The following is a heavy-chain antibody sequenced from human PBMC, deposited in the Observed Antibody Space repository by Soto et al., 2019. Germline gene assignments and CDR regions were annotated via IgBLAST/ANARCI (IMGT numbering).Heavy chain of an antibody. Sequence: QVQLVQSGAEVKKPGSSVKVSCKASGGTFSSYAISWVRQAPVQGLEWMGGIIPIFGTANYAQKFQGRVTITADESTSTAYMELSSLRSEDTAVYYCARTLAGVVVAATGWFDPWGQGTLVTVSS. CDR1: GGTFSSYA. D-gene: IGHD2-15*01. V-gene: IGHV1-69*01. CDR2: IIPIFGTA. J-gene: IGHJ5*02. CDR3: ARTLAGVVVAATGWFDP.